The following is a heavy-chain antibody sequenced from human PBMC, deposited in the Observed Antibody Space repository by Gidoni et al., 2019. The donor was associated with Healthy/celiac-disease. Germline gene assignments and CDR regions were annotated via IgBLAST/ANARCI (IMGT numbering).Heavy chain of an antibody. CDR3: ARDRGQLSWLVFDY. Sequence: EVQLVESGGGLVQPGVSLRLSCAASGFTFSSYWMSWVRQAPGKGLEWVANIKQDGSEKYYVDSVKGRFTISRDNAKNSLYLKMNSLRAEDTAVYYCARDRGQLSWLVFDYWGQGTLVTVSS. D-gene: IGHD6-19*01. V-gene: IGHV3-7*01. CDR2: IKQDGSEK. CDR1: GFTFSSYW. J-gene: IGHJ4*02.